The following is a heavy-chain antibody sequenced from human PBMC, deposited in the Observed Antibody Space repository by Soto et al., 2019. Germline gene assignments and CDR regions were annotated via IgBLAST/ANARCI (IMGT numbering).Heavy chain of an antibody. D-gene: IGHD5-18*01. V-gene: IGHV3-23*01. CDR2: ISGSGGST. J-gene: IGHJ6*02. CDR1: GFTFSSYA. Sequence: EVQLLESGGGLVQPGGSLTLSCAASGFTFSSYAMSWVRQAPGKGLEWVSGISGSGGSTYYADSVKGWFTISRDNSKNTLYLQMNSLRAEDTAVYYCAKALTGDGYSYGYIVWGQGTTVTVSS. CDR3: AKALTGDGYSYGYIV.